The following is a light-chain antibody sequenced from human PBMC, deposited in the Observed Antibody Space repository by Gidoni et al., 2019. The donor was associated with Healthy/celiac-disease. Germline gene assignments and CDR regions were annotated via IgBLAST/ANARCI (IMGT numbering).Light chain of an antibody. CDR1: QSVSSK. V-gene: IGKV3-15*01. CDR3: QQYKNWPLHP. J-gene: IGKJ2*01. CDR2: GAY. Sequence: ELVLTHSPATLPVSPGERATLSCRASQSVSSKLAWYQQKPGQAPRLLIHGAYTRATGIPARFRGSGSGTEVNLTISSLQSEDFAVDYCQQYKNWPLHPFGQGTKLEIK.